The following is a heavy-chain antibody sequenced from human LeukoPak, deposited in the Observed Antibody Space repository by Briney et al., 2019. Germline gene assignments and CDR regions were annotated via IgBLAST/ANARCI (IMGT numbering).Heavy chain of an antibody. CDR2: MTSSGGNT. CDR1: GFIFRNYA. J-gene: IGHJ4*02. V-gene: IGHV3-23*01. Sequence: GGSLRLSCAAPGFIFRNYAMNWVRQAPGKGLEWVSGMTSSGGNTFYADCVKGRFTMSRDNSKNTLYLRMSSLRAEDTAVYYCVKGRCSGSSCYGGDYWGQGTLVTVSS. D-gene: IGHD2-2*01. CDR3: VKGRCSGSSCYGGDY.